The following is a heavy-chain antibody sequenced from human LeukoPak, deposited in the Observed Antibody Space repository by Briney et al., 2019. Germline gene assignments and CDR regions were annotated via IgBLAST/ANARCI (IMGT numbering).Heavy chain of an antibody. CDR3: ARGTVVVVITSFDP. CDR1: GGSISSGDYY. Sequence: SQTLSLTCTVSGGSISSGDYYWSWIRQPPGKGLEWIGYIYYSGSTYYNPSLKSRVTISVDTSKNQFSLKLSSVTAADTAVCYCARGTVVVVITSFDPWGQGTLVTVSS. J-gene: IGHJ5*02. CDR2: IYYSGST. V-gene: IGHV4-30-4*08. D-gene: IGHD3-22*01.